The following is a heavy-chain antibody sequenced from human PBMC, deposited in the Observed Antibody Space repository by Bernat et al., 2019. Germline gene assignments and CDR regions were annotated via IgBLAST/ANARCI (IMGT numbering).Heavy chain of an antibody. CDR1: GGSISSYY. Sequence: QVQLQESGPGLVKPSETLSPTCTVSGGSISSYYWSWIRQPPGKGLEWIGYIYYSGSTNYNPSLKSRVTISVDTSKNQFSLKLSSVTAADTAVYYCARAPGIYSSGWYYFDYWGQGTLVTVSS. CDR2: IYYSGST. D-gene: IGHD6-19*01. J-gene: IGHJ4*02. V-gene: IGHV4-59*01. CDR3: ARAPGIYSSGWYYFDY.